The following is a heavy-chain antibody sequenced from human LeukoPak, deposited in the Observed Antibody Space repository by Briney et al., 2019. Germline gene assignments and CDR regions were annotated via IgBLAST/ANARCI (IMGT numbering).Heavy chain of an antibody. CDR3: AGIRRDGYKPFDY. D-gene: IGHD5-24*01. J-gene: IGHJ4*02. Sequence: SVKVSCKASGGTFSRFTISWVRQAPGQGFEWMGGVTPIFGTANYAQKFQGRVTITADESTSTAYMELSSLRSEDTAVYYCAGIRRDGYKPFDYWGQGTLVTVSS. V-gene: IGHV1-69*13. CDR2: VTPIFGTA. CDR1: GGTFSRFT.